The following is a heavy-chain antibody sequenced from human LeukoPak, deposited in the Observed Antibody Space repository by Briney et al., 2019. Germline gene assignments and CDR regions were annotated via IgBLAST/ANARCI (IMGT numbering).Heavy chain of an antibody. J-gene: IGHJ5*02. D-gene: IGHD6-6*01. CDR3: ARDEYSSSSPWFDP. CDR1: GGSISSGGYY. Sequence: SQTLSLTCTVSGGSISSGGYYWSWIRQHPGKGLEWIGYIYYSGSTNYNPSLKSRVTISVDTSKNQFSLKLSSVTAADTAVYYCARDEYSSSSPWFDPWGQGTLVTVSS. CDR2: IYYSGST. V-gene: IGHV4-31*03.